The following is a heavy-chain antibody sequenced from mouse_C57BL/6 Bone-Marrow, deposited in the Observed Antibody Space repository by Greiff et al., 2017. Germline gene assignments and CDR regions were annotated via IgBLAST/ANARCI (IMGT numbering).Heavy chain of an antibody. J-gene: IGHJ3*01. V-gene: IGHV14-4*01. Sequence: VHLQQPGVELVGPGASVKLSCKPSGFNIKDDYIPWVNQRPEQGLEWIGWIDPENGDTEYASKFQGKATITADTSSNTAYLQLSSLTSEDTAVYYCTDYYGSSYGAWFAYWGQGTLVTVSA. D-gene: IGHD1-1*01. CDR3: TDYYGSSYGAWFAY. CDR2: IDPENGDT. CDR1: GFNIKDDY.